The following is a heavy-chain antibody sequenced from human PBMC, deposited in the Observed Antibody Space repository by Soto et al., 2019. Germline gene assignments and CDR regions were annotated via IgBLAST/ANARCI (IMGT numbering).Heavy chain of an antibody. CDR2: ISGSDDST. Sequence: EVQLLESGGGLVQPGESLRLSCAASGFTFSSYAMSWVRQAPGKGLEWVSVISGSDDSTYYADSVKGRFTISRDNSKNTLYLQMNSLRAEDTAVYYCAKRSSSSTCDCWGQGTLVTVSS. J-gene: IGHJ4*02. V-gene: IGHV3-23*01. CDR3: AKRSSSSTCDC. D-gene: IGHD6-6*01. CDR1: GFTFSSYA.